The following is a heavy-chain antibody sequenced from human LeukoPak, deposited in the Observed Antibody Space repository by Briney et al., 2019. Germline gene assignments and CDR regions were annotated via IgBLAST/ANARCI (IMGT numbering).Heavy chain of an antibody. CDR1: GFTFSSYA. D-gene: IGHD5-12*01. Sequence: PGGSLRLSCAASGFTFSSYAMSWVRQAPGKGLEWVSAISGSGGSAYYADSVKGRFTISRDNSKNTLYLQMNSLRAEDTAVYYCAKLFSIVATPGNAFDIWGQGTMVTVSS. J-gene: IGHJ3*02. V-gene: IGHV3-23*01. CDR3: AKLFSIVATPGNAFDI. CDR2: ISGSGGSA.